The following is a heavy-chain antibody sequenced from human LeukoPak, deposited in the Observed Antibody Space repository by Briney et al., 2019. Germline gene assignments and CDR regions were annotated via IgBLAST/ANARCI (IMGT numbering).Heavy chain of an antibody. V-gene: IGHV3-53*01. CDR1: GFSVSSNH. J-gene: IGHJ1*01. Sequence: GGSLRLSCAASGFSVSSNHMNWVRQAPGKGLEWVSVIFNGGSTYYADSVKGRFTISRDNSKNTLYLQMNSLRAEDTAVYYCATSIVGLTYDEHFQHWGQGTLVTVSS. CDR3: ATSIVGLTYDEHFQH. D-gene: IGHD1-26*01. CDR2: IFNGGST.